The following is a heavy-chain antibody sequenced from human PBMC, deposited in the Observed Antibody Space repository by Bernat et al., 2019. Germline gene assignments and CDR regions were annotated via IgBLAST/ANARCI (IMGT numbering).Heavy chain of an antibody. D-gene: IGHD4-23*01. CDR1: GFTFRDYW. J-gene: IGHJ2*01. V-gene: IGHV3-74*01. CDR2: INSDGSST. Sequence: EVRLVESGGGLVQPGGSPRLSCAASGFTFRDYWMHWVRQVAGKGLVWVSRINSDGSSTSYADSVKGRFTISRDNAKNTLYLQMNSLRAEDTAVYYCARRLNYGGNYDLWGRGTLVTVSS. CDR3: ARRLNYGGNYDL.